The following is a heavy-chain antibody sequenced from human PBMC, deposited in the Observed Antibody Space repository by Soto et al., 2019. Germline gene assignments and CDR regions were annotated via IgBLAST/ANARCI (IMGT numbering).Heavy chain of an antibody. Sequence: GSLRLSCAASGFTFSSYSMNWVRQAPGKGLEWVSSISSSSSYIYYADSVKGRFTISRDNAKNSLYLQMNSLRAEDTAVYYCARDRSSCSGGSCRNFDYWGQGTLVTVSS. J-gene: IGHJ4*02. V-gene: IGHV3-21*01. CDR3: ARDRSSCSGGSCRNFDY. CDR1: GFTFSSYS. D-gene: IGHD2-15*01. CDR2: ISSSSSYI.